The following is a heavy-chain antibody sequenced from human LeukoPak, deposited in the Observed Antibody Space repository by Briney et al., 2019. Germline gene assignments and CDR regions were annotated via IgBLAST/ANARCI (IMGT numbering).Heavy chain of an antibody. CDR1: GFTLSNYA. Sequence: PGGSLRLSCAASGFTLSNYAMTWVRRAPGKGLEWVSTSGSGGTTYYADSVKGRFSHSRDNANDTLYLQMNSLRVDDTAVYYCAKYCGSTRCFDYWGQGTLVTVSS. J-gene: IGHJ4*02. V-gene: IGHV3-23*01. CDR2: SGSGGTT. CDR3: AKYCGSTRCFDY. D-gene: IGHD2-2*01.